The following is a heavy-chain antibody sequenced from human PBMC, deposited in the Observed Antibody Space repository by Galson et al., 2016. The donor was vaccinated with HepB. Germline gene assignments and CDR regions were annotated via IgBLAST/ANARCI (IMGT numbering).Heavy chain of an antibody. CDR2: IYSGGDT. V-gene: IGHV3-66*02. D-gene: IGHD4-17*01. CDR1: GFTVSSDY. J-gene: IGHJ6*04. CDR3: ARDPGLRNGMGG. Sequence: SLRLSCAVSGFTVSSDYMSWVRQAPGKELEWVAVIYSGGDTYYEDSVKGRFTISRDNSKNTLYLQMSSLRTEDTAVYFCARDPGLRNGMGGRGKGTTVTVSS.